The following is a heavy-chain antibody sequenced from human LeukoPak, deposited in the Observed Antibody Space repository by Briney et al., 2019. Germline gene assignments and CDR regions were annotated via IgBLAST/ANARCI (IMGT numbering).Heavy chain of an antibody. CDR3: ARVNRLSSWYRGIDY. Sequence: ASVKVSCKASGYTFTGYYMHWVRQAPGQGLEWMGWINPNSGGTNYAQRFQGRVTMTRDTSISTAYMELSRLRSDGTAVYYCARVNRLSSWYRGIDYWGQGTLVTVPS. CDR2: INPNSGGT. J-gene: IGHJ4*02. V-gene: IGHV1-2*02. CDR1: GYTFTGYY. D-gene: IGHD6-13*01.